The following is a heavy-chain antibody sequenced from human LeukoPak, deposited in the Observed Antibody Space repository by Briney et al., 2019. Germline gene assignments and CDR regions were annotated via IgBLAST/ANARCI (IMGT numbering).Heavy chain of an antibody. CDR3: TTLGVRGARYYFDY. V-gene: IGHV3-21*01. D-gene: IGHD3-10*01. Sequence: GGSLRLSCAASGFTFSSYSMNWVRQGPGKGLEWVSSISSRSIYIYYADSVKGRFTISRDNAKNSLYLQMNSLRAEDTAVYYCTTLGVRGARYYFDYWGQGTLVTVSS. J-gene: IGHJ4*02. CDR1: GFTFSSYS. CDR2: ISSRSIYI.